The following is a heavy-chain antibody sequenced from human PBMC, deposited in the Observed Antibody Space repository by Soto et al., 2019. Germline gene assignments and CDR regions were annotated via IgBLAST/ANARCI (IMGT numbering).Heavy chain of an antibody. Sequence: SSVKVACKASGYTFTISGISWVRQAPGQGLEWMGWISAYNGNTNYAQKLTGRVTMTTDTSTSTAYMELRSLRSDDKAVYYCARDGVVVVATTRTFDIWGQGTMVTVTS. V-gene: IGHV1-18*01. J-gene: IGHJ3*02. CDR1: GYTFTISG. CDR3: ARDGVVVVATTRTFDI. CDR2: ISAYNGNT. D-gene: IGHD2-15*01.